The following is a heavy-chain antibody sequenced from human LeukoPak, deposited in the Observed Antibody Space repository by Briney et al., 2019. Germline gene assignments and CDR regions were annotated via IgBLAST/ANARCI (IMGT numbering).Heavy chain of an antibody. CDR3: ARSPEDYGDYERRDWFDP. J-gene: IGHJ5*02. Sequence: GASVKVSCKASGYTFINYYLHWVRQAPGQGLEWMGMINPSSGGTSYAQKFQGRVTMTRDTSISTAYMELSRLRSDDTAVYYCARSPEDYGDYERRDWFDPWGQGTLVTVSS. CDR1: GYTFINYY. CDR2: INPSSGGT. V-gene: IGHV1-2*02. D-gene: IGHD4-17*01.